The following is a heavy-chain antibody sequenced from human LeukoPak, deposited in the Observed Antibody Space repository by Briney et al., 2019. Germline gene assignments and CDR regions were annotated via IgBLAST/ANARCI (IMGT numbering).Heavy chain of an antibody. J-gene: IGHJ6*02. Sequence: GGSLRLSCAASGFTFSSYWMSWVRQAPGKGLEWVANIKQDGSEKYYVDSVKGRFTISRGNAKNSLYLQMNSLRAEDTAVYYCARDKGQCGGGDCYFYYYYGMDVWGQGTTVTVSS. D-gene: IGHD2-21*02. V-gene: IGHV3-7*01. CDR3: ARDKGQCGGGDCYFYYYYGMDV. CDR2: IKQDGSEK. CDR1: GFTFSSYW.